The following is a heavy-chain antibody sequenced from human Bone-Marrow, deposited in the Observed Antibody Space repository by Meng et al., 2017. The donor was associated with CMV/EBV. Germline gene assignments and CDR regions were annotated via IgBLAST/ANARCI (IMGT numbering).Heavy chain of an antibody. J-gene: IGHJ4*02. D-gene: IGHD3-9*01. CDR1: GFTFSSYA. CDR3: AKCAQHYDILTPFDY. V-gene: IGHV3-23*01. CDR2: ISGSGGST. Sequence: GGSLRLSCAASGFTFSSYAMSWVRQAPGKGLEWVSAISGSGGSTYYADSVKGRFTISRDNSKIALYLQMNSLRAEDTAVYYCAKCAQHYDILTPFDYWGQGTLVTVSS.